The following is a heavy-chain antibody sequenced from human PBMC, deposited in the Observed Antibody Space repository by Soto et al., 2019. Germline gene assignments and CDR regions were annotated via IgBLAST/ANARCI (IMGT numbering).Heavy chain of an antibody. CDR3: ATGGVKGYFQH. CDR1: GFTFSSYS. J-gene: IGHJ1*01. V-gene: IGHV3-21*01. Sequence: PGGSLRLSCAASGFTFSSYSMNWVRQAPGKGLEWVSSISTSSSYIYYADSVKGRFTISRDNAKNSLYLQMNSLRAEDTAVYYCATGGVKGYFQHWGRAPWSPSPQ. D-gene: IGHD2-21*01. CDR2: ISTSSSYI.